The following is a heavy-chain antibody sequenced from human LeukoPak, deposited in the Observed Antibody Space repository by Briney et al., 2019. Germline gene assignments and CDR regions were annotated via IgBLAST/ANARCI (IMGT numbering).Heavy chain of an antibody. CDR3: ARGQGQLWLLTSNEVPNDY. CDR2: IYSGGCT. CDR1: EFCVGSNY. Sequence: GGCVRLSCAASEFCVGSNYMIGVRQAPAKGLEGVSLIYSGGCTYYADSLPGRFTISRDKSSHTLYLQMNSLRAQDTAVYYCARGQGQLWLLTSNEVPNDYWGQGTLVTVSS. V-gene: IGHV3-66*01. J-gene: IGHJ4*02. D-gene: IGHD5-18*01.